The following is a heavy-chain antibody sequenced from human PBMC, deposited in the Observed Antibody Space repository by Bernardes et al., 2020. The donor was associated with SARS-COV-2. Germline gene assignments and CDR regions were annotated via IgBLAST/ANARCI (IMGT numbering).Heavy chain of an antibody. D-gene: IGHD2-2*01. J-gene: IGHJ4*02. V-gene: IGHV4-4*07. Sequence: SETLSLTCTVSGGSISSYYWSWIRQPAGKGLEWIGRIYTSGSTNYNPSLKSRVTMSVDTSKNQFSLKLSSVTAADTAVYYCARVGCSSTSCWAGYDYWGQGTLVTGSA. CDR1: GGSISSYY. CDR2: IYTSGST. CDR3: ARVGCSSTSCWAGYDY.